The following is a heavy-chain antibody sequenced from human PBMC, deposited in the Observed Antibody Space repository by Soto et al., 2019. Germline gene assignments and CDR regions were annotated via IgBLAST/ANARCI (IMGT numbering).Heavy chain of an antibody. CDR2: ISSSSSYI. CDR3: ARVLERYSGYDFDDY. V-gene: IGHV3-21*01. J-gene: IGHJ4*02. CDR1: GFTFSSYS. D-gene: IGHD5-12*01. Sequence: GGSLRLSCAASGFTFSSYSMNWVRQAPGKGLEWVSSISSSSSYIYYADSVKGRFTISRDNAKNSLYLQMNSLRAEDTAVYYCARVLERYSGYDFDDYWGQGTLVTVSS.